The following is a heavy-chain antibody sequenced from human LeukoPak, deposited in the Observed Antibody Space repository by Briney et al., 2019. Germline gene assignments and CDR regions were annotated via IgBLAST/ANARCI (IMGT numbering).Heavy chain of an antibody. V-gene: IGHV3-72*01. D-gene: IGHD3-22*01. CDR3: ARAQSDSSGYYYVGDY. Sequence: GGSLRLSCAASGFTLSDYYMDWVRQAPGQGLEWVARPRKKAKGYNTEYAASVKGRFTISRDDSKSSVDLQMNSLITEDTAVYYCARAQSDSSGYYYVGDYGGQGTLVSVSS. CDR1: GFTLSDYY. CDR2: PRKKAKGYNT. J-gene: IGHJ4*02.